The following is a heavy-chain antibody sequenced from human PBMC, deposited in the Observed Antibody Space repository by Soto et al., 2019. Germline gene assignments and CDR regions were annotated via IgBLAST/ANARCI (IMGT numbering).Heavy chain of an antibody. CDR1: GFSLSTAEVG. CDR2: IYSNDEK. V-gene: IGHV2-26*01. CDR3: ARIHRKVGTPRGAFDL. J-gene: IGHJ3*01. D-gene: IGHD1-26*01. Sequence: QVTLKESGPVLVKPTETLTLTCTVSGFSLSTAEVGVSWIRQPPGKTLEWLAHIYSNDEKAYSTSLESRLTISDDSSKSQVVLRMNNMDPADTATYFCARIHRKVGTPRGAFDLWGQGTVVTVTS.